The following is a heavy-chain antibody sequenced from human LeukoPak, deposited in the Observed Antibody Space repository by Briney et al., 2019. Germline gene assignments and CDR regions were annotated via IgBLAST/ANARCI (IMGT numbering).Heavy chain of an antibody. J-gene: IGHJ4*02. CDR1: GFTFSNYR. CDR3: ANEGDTYYCHNSGKFDY. Sequence: GGSLRLSCAASGFTFSNYRMHWVRHAPGKGLEWVAGISYDGSNKYYADSVKGQFTISRDNSKNTLYLQMNSQRAEDTAVYYCANEGDTYYCHNSGKFDYWGQGTLVTVSS. CDR2: ISYDGSNK. D-gene: IGHD3-22*01. V-gene: IGHV3-30*18.